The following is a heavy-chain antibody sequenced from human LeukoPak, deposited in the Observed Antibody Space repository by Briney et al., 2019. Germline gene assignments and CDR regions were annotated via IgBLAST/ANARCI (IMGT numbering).Heavy chain of an antibody. V-gene: IGHV3-48*03. CDR1: GFTFSSYE. J-gene: IGHJ4*02. Sequence: GGSLRLSCAASGFTFSSYEMNWVRQAPGKGLEWVSYISSGGSTIYYADSVKGRFTISRDNAKNSLYLQMNSLRAEDTAVYYCVSPPPSYSSGWYQRYWGQGTLVTVSS. CDR3: VSPPPSYSSGWYQRY. CDR2: ISSGGSTI. D-gene: IGHD6-19*01.